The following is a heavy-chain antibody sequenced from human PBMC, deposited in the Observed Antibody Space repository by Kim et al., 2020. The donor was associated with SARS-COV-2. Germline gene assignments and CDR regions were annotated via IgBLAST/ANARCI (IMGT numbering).Heavy chain of an antibody. Sequence: YYADSVKGRFTISRDNSKNTLYLRMNSLRAEDTAVYYCAKAAPLTATFEYWGQGTLVTVSS. J-gene: IGHJ4*02. D-gene: IGHD5-18*01. CDR3: AKAAPLTATFEY. V-gene: IGHV3-30*02.